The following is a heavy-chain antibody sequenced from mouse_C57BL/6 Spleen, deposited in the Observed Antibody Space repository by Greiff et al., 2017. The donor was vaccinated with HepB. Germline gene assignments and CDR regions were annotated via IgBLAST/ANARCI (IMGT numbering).Heavy chain of an antibody. Sequence: VQPQQSGAELVRPGASVKLFCTASGFNIQDDYMHWVKQRPEQGREWNGWIDPENGDTEYASKFQGKATITADTSSNTAYLQRSSLTSEDPAVYYCTTLDSSGYGFGYWGQGTTLTVSS. V-gene: IGHV14-4*01. D-gene: IGHD3-2*02. CDR1: GFNIQDDY. CDR3: TTLDSSGYGFGY. J-gene: IGHJ2*01. CDR2: IDPENGDT.